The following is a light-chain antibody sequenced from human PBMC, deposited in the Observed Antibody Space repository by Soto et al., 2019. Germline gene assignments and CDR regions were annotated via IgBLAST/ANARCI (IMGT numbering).Light chain of an antibody. J-gene: IGKJ3*01. CDR3: QQSYSTPLT. CDR1: QGIRND. Sequence: IQMTPSPSSLSASVGDRVTITCXASQGIRNDLGWYQQKPGKAPKLLIFASSSLQSGVPSRFSGSGSGTDFTLTISSLQPADFATYYCQQSYSTPLTFGPGTKVDIK. CDR2: ASS. V-gene: IGKV1-39*01.